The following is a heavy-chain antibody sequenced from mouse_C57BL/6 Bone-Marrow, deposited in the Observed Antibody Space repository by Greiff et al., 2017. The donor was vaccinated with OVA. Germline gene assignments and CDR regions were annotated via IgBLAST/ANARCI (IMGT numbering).Heavy chain of an antibody. J-gene: IGHJ3*01. CDR3: ARDAGNHAWFAY. V-gene: IGHV7-1*01. CDR2: SRNKANDYTT. Sequence: EVMLVESGGGLVQSGRSLRLSCATSGFTFSDFYMEWVRQAPGKGLEWMAASRNKANDYTTEYSASVKGRFIVSRDTSQSILYLQMNALRAEDTAIYYCARDAGNHAWFAYWGQGTLVTVSA. CDR1: GFTFSDFY. D-gene: IGHD2-1*01.